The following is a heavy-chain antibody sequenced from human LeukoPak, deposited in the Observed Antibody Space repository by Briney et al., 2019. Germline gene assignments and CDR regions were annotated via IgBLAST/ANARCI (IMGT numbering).Heavy chain of an antibody. D-gene: IGHD2-2*01. CDR2: IYYSGSA. J-gene: IGHJ3*02. CDR3: ARRPSWPSTSAFDI. V-gene: IGHV4-39*01. Sequence: SETLSLTCGVSGGSVSSISYFWGWIRQPPGKGLQWIGSIYYSGSAYYNPSLQSRVAISVDTSRNQFSLKLTSVTAADTAVYYCARRPSWPSTSAFDIGGRGTMVTVSP. CDR1: GGSVSSISYF.